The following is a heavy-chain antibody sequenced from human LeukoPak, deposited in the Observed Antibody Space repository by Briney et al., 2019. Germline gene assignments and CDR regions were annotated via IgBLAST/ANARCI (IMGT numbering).Heavy chain of an antibody. Sequence: PGGSLRLSCAASGFTFSSYEMNCVRQAPGKGLEWVSYISSSGSTIYYADSAKGRFTISRDNAKNTLYLQMNSLKSEDSAAYYCARGPAANSGNYYAGDYWGQGTLVTVSS. CDR3: ARGPAANSGNYYAGDY. D-gene: IGHD1-26*01. CDR1: GFTFSSYE. V-gene: IGHV3-48*03. CDR2: ISSSGSTI. J-gene: IGHJ4*02.